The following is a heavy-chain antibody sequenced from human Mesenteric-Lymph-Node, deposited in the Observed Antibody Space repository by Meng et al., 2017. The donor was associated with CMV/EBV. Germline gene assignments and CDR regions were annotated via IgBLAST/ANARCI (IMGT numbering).Heavy chain of an antibody. V-gene: IGHV1-46*01. D-gene: IGHD6-13*01. Sequence: ASVKVSCKASGYTFTGYYMHWVRQAPGQGLEWMGIINPSGGSTSYAQKFQGRVTMTRDTSTSTVYLELSSLRSEDTAVYYCARDLAEGGIAAAGPYWGQGTLVTVS. CDR2: INPSGGST. CDR1: GYTFTGYY. CDR3: ARDLAEGGIAAAGPY. J-gene: IGHJ4*02.